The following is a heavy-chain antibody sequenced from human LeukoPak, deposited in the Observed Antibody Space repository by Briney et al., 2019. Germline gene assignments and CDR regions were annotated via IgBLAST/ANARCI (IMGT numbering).Heavy chain of an antibody. CDR3: AKDPLESSSWSYYFDY. CDR2: IWYDGSNK. CDR1: GFTFSYYG. J-gene: IGHJ4*02. Sequence: GGSLRLSCAASGFTFSYYGMHWARQAPGKGLEWVAVIWYDGSNKYYADSVKGRFTISRDNSKNTLYLQMNSLRAEDTAVYYCAKDPLESSSWSYYFDYWGQGTLVTVSS. V-gene: IGHV3-30*02. D-gene: IGHD6-13*01.